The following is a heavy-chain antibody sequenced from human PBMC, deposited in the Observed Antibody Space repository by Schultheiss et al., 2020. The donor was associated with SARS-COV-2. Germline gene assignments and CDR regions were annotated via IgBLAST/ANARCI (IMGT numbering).Heavy chain of an antibody. Sequence: GGSLRLSCAASGFTFSDYYMIWIRQAPGKGLEWVSYISSSGSSINYADSVKGRFTISRDNAKNSLYLQMNSLRAEDTAVYYCARPYYDSGSYYFDYWGQGTLVTVSS. CDR1: GFTFSDYY. CDR2: ISSSGSSI. J-gene: IGHJ4*02. D-gene: IGHD3-10*01. CDR3: ARPYYDSGSYYFDY. V-gene: IGHV3-11*04.